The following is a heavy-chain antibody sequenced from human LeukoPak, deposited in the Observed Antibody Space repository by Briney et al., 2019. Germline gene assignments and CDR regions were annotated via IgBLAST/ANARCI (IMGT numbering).Heavy chain of an antibody. CDR1: GFTFSSYA. J-gene: IGHJ4*02. CDR2: ISSNGGST. Sequence: GGSLRLSCAASGFTFSSYAMHWVRQAPGKGLEYVSAISSNGGSTYYANSVKGRFTISRDNSKNTLYLQMGSLRAEDTAVYYCARTRGYCSGGSCYSDYWGQGTLVTVSS. CDR3: ARTRGYCSGGSCYSDY. D-gene: IGHD2-15*01. V-gene: IGHV3-64*01.